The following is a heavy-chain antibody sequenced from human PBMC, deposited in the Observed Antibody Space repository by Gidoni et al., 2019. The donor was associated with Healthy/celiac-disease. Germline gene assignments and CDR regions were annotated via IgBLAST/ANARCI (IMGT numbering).Heavy chain of an antibody. CDR2: IAYEGSNK. Sequence: QVQLLESGVGVVQPGRSLRLSCAVSGFTFSRYGRHWVRQAPGQGLAWMAVIAYEGSNKYYADSVKGRFTISRDNSKNTLYLQRNRLRAEDTAVYYGARPERRQQLAFDYWGQGTLVTVSS. J-gene: IGHJ4*02. CDR3: ARPERRQQLAFDY. D-gene: IGHD6-13*01. CDR1: GFTFSRYG. V-gene: IGHV3-30*03.